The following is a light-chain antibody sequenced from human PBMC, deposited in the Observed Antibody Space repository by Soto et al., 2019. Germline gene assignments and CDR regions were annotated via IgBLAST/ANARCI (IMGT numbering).Light chain of an antibody. CDR1: SSDVGGYNY. CDR2: DVS. V-gene: IGLV2-8*01. J-gene: IGLJ2*01. Sequence: QSALTQTPSASGSPGQSVTISCTGTSSDVGGYNYVSWYQQHPGKAPKLMIYDVSTRPSGVPDRFSGSKSGNTASLTVSGLQDEDEADYYCSSYAGSNNLVFGGGTKLTVL. CDR3: SSYAGSNNLV.